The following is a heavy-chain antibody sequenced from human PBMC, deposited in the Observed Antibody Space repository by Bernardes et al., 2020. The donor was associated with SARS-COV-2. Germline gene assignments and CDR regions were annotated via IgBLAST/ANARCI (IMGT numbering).Heavy chain of an antibody. V-gene: IGHV4-59*01. CDR3: AKGITGEHN. CDR2: ISNSGKT. Sequence: SETLSLTRSVSGASISKDFWSWIRQPPGKGLEWIGYISNSGKTDYSPSLQSRVTMSADTSKNQLSLTLNSVTTTDTAVYYCAKGITGEHNWGRGTLVTVSS. J-gene: IGHJ4*02. D-gene: IGHD7-27*01. CDR1: GASISKDF.